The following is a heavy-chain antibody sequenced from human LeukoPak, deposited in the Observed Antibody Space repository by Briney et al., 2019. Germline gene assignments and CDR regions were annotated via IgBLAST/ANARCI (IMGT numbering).Heavy chain of an antibody. CDR2: IWYDGRTK. CDR1: GFTFSNYG. D-gene: IGHD6-19*01. Sequence: WSLRLSCAASGFTFSNYGMHWVRQAPGKGLEWVALIWYDGRTKFHADSVKGRFTISRDNSKNALYLQMDSLRDEDTAVYYCAREWGRIAVAGGPGYWGQGTRVTVSS. V-gene: IGHV3-33*01. J-gene: IGHJ4*02. CDR3: AREWGRIAVAGGPGY.